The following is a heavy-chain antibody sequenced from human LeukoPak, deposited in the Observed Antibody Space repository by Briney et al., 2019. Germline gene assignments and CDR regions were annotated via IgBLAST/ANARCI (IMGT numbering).Heavy chain of an antibody. CDR1: NYTFTSYG. Sequence: ASVKVSCKASNYTFTSYGLSWVRQAPGQGLEWMGWISAYNGNTNYAQKLQGRVTMTTDTSTSTAYMELRSLRSDDTAVYYCARDRGYCSSTSCSSDYWGQGTLVTVSS. CDR2: ISAYNGNT. J-gene: IGHJ4*02. CDR3: ARDRGYCSSTSCSSDY. D-gene: IGHD2-2*01. V-gene: IGHV1-18*01.